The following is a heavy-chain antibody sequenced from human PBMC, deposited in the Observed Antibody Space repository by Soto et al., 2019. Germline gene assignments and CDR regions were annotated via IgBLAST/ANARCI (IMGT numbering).Heavy chain of an antibody. CDR2: IIPDLGMA. J-gene: IGHJ6*02. Sequence: QVQLVQSGTEVKKPGSSVKVSCKASGDTLSSYTLTWVRQAPGQGLEWMGRIIPDLGMANYAQKFQGRVTISVDQFANPAYMELSSLRSEDTIGYYWSRVIRKCPTTHVYIYHGMDVWGQGTTVTVSS. CDR1: GDTLSSYT. V-gene: IGHV1-69*02. CDR3: SRVIRKCPTTHVYIYHGMDV. D-gene: IGHD1-1*01.